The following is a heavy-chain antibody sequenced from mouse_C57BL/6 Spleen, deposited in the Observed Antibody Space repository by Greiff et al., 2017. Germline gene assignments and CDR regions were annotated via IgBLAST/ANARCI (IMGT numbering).Heavy chain of an antibody. J-gene: IGHJ2*01. CDR3: ARDGRIYYGYDGYFDY. CDR1: GYSITSGYY. CDR2: ISYDGSN. V-gene: IGHV3-6*01. D-gene: IGHD2-2*01. Sequence: EVKLQESGPGLVKPSQSLSLTCSVTGYSITSGYYWNWIRQFPGNKLEWMGYISYDGSNNYNPSLKNRISITRDTSKNQFFLKLNSVTTEDTATYYCARDGRIYYGYDGYFDYWGQGTTLTVSS.